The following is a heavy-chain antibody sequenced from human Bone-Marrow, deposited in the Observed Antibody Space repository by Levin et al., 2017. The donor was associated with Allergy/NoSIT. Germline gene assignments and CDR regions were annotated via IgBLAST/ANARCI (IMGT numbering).Heavy chain of an antibody. CDR1: GFTFSSYA. J-gene: IGHJ3*02. D-gene: IGHD5-12*01. CDR2: ISSNGGST. V-gene: IGHV3-64*01. Sequence: GGSLRLSCAASGFTFSSYAMHWVRQAPGKGLEYVSAISSNGGSTYYANSVKGRFTISRDNSKNTLYLRVGSLRTEDMAVYYGARAVGVATIGGAFDIWGQGTMVTVSS. CDR3: ARAVGVATIGGAFDI.